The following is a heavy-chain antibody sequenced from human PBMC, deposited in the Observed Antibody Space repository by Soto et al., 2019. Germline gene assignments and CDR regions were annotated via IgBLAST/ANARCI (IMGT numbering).Heavy chain of an antibody. CDR2: IYNSGST. Sequence: AETLSRAFPVSGDSISGDYWSWIRQPPGKGREWIGYIYNSGSTTYNPSLKSRVTISVDTYKNQFSLKLSSVSAADTAVYYCAKYRGFSRHNWFDPWGQGTLVTVS. J-gene: IGHJ5*02. CDR3: AKYRGFSRHNWFDP. D-gene: IGHD5-12*01. V-gene: IGHV4-59*01. CDR1: GDSISGDY.